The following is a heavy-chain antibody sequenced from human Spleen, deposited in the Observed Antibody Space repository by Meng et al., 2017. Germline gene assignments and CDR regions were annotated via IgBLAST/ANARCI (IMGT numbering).Heavy chain of an antibody. Sequence: QVQLQQGGAGLLKPSGTLSLTCVVSGGSFSDYYRSWIRQPPGKGLEWIGEINHSGSTNYNPSLESRATISVDTSQNNLSLKLSSVTAADSAVYYCARGPTTMAHDFDYWGQGTLVTVSS. V-gene: IGHV4-34*01. CDR2: INHSGST. CDR3: ARGPTTMAHDFDY. CDR1: GGSFSDYY. J-gene: IGHJ4*02. D-gene: IGHD4-11*01.